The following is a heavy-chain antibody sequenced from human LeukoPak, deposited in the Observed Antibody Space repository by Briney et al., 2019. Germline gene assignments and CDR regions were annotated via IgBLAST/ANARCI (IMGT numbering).Heavy chain of an antibody. CDR1: GGSISNNNYY. CDR3: VQGGLTPANFDY. J-gene: IGHJ4*02. Sequence: PSETLSLTCTVSGGSISNNNYYWAWIRQPPGKGLECIGSIYYSGSTNYNPSLKSRVTISVDTSKNQFSLKLSSVTAADTAVYYCVQGGLTPANFDYWGQGTLVTVSS. CDR2: IYYSGST. D-gene: IGHD1-1*01. V-gene: IGHV4-39*07.